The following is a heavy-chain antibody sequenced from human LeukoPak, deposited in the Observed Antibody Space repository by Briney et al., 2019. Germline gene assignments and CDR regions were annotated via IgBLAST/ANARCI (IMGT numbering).Heavy chain of an antibody. CDR2: INTDTRNT. CDR1: GYTFTSYP. J-gene: IGHJ4*02. D-gene: IGHD3-9*01. CDR3: ARFYNPDWYRTDY. V-gene: IGHV7-4-1*02. Sequence: ASEKVSCEASGYTFTSYPMNCVRQAPGQGFEWMGWINTDTRNTPSAQGFTGRIVFSLDTSVSTAYLQISTVKAQDTPVYFCARFYNPDWYRTDYWRQASLVT.